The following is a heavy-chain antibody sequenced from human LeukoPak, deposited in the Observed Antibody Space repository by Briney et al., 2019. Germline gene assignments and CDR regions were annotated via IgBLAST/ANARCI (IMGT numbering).Heavy chain of an antibody. CDR1: GFTFSSYG. J-gene: IGHJ6*03. Sequence: GGSLRLSCAASGFTFSSYGMHWVRQAPGKGLEWVAVIWYDGSNKYYADSVKGRFTISRDNSKNTLYLQMNSLRAEDTTVYYCARLDYYYYYMDFWGKGTTVTVSS. CDR3: ARLDYYYYYMDF. V-gene: IGHV3-33*01. CDR2: IWYDGSNK.